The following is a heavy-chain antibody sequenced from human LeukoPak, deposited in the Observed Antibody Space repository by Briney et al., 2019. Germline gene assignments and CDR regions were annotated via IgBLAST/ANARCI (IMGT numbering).Heavy chain of an antibody. Sequence: GGSLRLSCAASGFTFSTYAMTWVRQAPGKGLEWVSIISYSDDRTYYADSVKGRFTISRDNSKNTLYLQMNSLGAEDTAVYYCAKGRGLLTWFDAWGQGTLVTVSS. CDR2: ISYSDDRT. V-gene: IGHV3-23*01. J-gene: IGHJ5*02. CDR3: AKGRGLLTWFDA. CDR1: GFTFSTYA. D-gene: IGHD4-17*01.